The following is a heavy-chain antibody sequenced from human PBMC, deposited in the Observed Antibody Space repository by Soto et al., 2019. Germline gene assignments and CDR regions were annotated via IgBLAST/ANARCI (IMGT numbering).Heavy chain of an antibody. CDR2: IIPIFGTA. Sequence: QVQLVQSGAEVKKPGSSVKVSCKASGGTFSSYAISWVRQAPGQGLEWMGGIIPIFGTANYAQKFQGRVKLTADEATSTAYMELSSLRSEDTAVYYCARAKGRGGSCPAYYYYGMDVWGQGTTVTVSS. D-gene: IGHD2-15*01. CDR3: ARAKGRGGSCPAYYYYGMDV. J-gene: IGHJ6*02. V-gene: IGHV1-69*12. CDR1: GGTFSSYA.